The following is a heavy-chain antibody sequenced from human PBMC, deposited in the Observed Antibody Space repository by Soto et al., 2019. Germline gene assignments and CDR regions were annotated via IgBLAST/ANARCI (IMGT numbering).Heavy chain of an antibody. Sequence: SLRLSCASSGFTFSSYSMNWVRQAPGKGLEWVAVIRYDASKEYYADSVKGRFTISRDNSKNTLYLQMDSLRAEDTAVYYCARELGYCSGGNCYSDYWGQGTLVTVSS. CDR3: ARELGYCSGGNCYSDY. CDR1: GFTFSSYS. J-gene: IGHJ4*02. D-gene: IGHD2-15*01. CDR2: IRYDASKE. V-gene: IGHV3-33*08.